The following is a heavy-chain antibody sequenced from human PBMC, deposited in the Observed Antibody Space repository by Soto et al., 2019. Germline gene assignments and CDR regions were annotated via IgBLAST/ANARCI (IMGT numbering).Heavy chain of an antibody. V-gene: IGHV3-23*01. CDR3: AKDAVSYNGKWDWFDS. D-gene: IGHD1-26*01. Sequence: DVQLLESGGGLVQPGGSLTLSCAASRFIFSDYAMNWVRQAPGKGLEWVSSIGGGNPDRYYADSVKGRFIISRDNSKNIMYLQMNSLRDDDTAVYYCAKDAVSYNGKWDWFDSWGQGTLVTVSS. CDR1: RFIFSDYA. J-gene: IGHJ5*01. CDR2: IGGGNPDR.